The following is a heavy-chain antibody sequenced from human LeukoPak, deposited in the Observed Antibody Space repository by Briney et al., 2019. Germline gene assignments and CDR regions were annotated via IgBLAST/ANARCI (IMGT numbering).Heavy chain of an antibody. V-gene: IGHV1-69*13. Sequence: GASVKVSCKASGGTFSSYAISWVRQAPGQGLEWMGGIIPIFGTANYAQKFQGRVTITADESTSTAYMELSSLRSEDTAVYYCARDPQDDDFWSGYYSDYWGQGTLVTVSS. CDR2: IIPIFGTA. D-gene: IGHD3-3*01. CDR1: GGTFSSYA. J-gene: IGHJ4*02. CDR3: ARDPQDDDFWSGYYSDY.